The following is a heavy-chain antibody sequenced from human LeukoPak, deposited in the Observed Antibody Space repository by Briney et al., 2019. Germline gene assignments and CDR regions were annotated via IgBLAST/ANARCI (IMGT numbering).Heavy chain of an antibody. Sequence: ASVKVSCKASGYTFTSYYMHWVRQAPGQGLEWMGIINPSGGSTSYAQKFQGRVTMTRDTSTSTVYMELSSLRSEDTAVYYCARDRGCSSTSCPAPFDYWGQGTLVTVSS. D-gene: IGHD2-2*01. CDR2: INPSGGST. CDR3: ARDRGCSSTSCPAPFDY. CDR1: GYTFTSYY. V-gene: IGHV1-46*01. J-gene: IGHJ4*02.